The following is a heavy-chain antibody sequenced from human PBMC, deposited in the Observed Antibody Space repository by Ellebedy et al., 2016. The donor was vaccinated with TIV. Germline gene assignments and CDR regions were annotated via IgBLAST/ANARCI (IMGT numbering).Heavy chain of an antibody. CDR3: ARVGYDSDAFDI. CDR2: INHSGST. J-gene: IGHJ3*02. D-gene: IGHD5-12*01. Sequence: MPSETLSLTCAVYGGSFSGYYWSWIRQPPGKGLEWIGEINHSGSTNYNPSLKSRVTISVDTSKNQFSLKLSSVTAADTAVYYCARVGYDSDAFDIWGQGTMVTVSS. CDR1: GGSFSGYY. V-gene: IGHV4-34*01.